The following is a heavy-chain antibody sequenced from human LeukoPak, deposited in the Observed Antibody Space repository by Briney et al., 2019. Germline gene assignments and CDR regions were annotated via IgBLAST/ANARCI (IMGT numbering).Heavy chain of an antibody. CDR3: ARDRYSGYDY. J-gene: IGHJ4*02. CDR1: GYTFTSYY. CDR2: INPSGGST. Sequence: ASVKVSCKASGYTFTSYYMHWVRQAPGQGLEWMGIINPSGGSTSYAQKFQGRVTMTRDTSTSTVYMELSRLRSDDTAVYYCARDRYSGYDYWGQGTLVTVSS. V-gene: IGHV1-46*01. D-gene: IGHD5-12*01.